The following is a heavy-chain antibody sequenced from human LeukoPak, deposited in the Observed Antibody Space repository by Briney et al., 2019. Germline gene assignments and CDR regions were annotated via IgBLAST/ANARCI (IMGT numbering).Heavy chain of an antibody. V-gene: IGHV3-23*01. CDR2: INSRGDTT. J-gene: IGHJ4*02. Sequence: GGSLRLSCAASGFTFSIYAMGWVRQTPGEGLEWVSIINSRGDTTYYADSVKGRFTISRDNSKNTLYLQMNSLRAEDTAIYYCAKDLSTVTTGFGYFDYWGQGILVTVSS. D-gene: IGHD4-17*01. CDR1: GFTFSIYA. CDR3: AKDLSTVTTGFGYFDY.